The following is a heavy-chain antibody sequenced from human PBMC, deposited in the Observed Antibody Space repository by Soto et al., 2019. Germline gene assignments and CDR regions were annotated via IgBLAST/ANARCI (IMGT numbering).Heavy chain of an antibody. CDR3: AKDYGIVGALDAFDI. CDR2: ISGSGGST. J-gene: IGHJ3*02. CDR1: GFTFSSYA. Sequence: PGGSLRLSCAASGFTFSSYAMSWVRQAPGKGLEWVSAISGSGGSTYYADSVKGRFTISRDNSKNTLYLQMNSLRAGDTAVYYCAKDYGIVGALDAFDIWGQGTMVTVSS. V-gene: IGHV3-23*01. D-gene: IGHD1-26*01.